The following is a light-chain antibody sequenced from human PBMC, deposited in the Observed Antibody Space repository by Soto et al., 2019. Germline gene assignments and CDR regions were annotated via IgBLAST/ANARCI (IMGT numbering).Light chain of an antibody. Sequence: EIVITQSPATLSVSPGERATLSCRASQSVSSNLAWYQQKPGQAPRLLIYGASTRANGIPARFSGGGSGTELTLTISSLQSEDFAVYYCQQYNNWPTLTFGGGTKVDIK. CDR2: GAS. V-gene: IGKV3-15*01. J-gene: IGKJ4*01. CDR1: QSVSSN. CDR3: QQYNNWPTLT.